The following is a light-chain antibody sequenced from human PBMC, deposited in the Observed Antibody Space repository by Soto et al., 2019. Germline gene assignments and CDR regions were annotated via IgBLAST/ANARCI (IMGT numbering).Light chain of an antibody. CDR1: QSVGRNY. CDR3: QQYGTSPWA. Sequence: EIVLTQFPGTLSLSPGERATRSCRASQSVGRNYVAWYQQKPGHAPRVIIYAASNRASGIPDRFSGSGSGSDFTLTISRLEPEDFAVYYCQQYGTSPWAFGQGTKVEIK. V-gene: IGKV3-20*01. CDR2: AAS. J-gene: IGKJ1*01.